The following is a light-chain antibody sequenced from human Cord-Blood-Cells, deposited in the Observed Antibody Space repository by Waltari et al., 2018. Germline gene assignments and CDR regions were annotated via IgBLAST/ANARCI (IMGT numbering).Light chain of an antibody. CDR1: QSVSSSY. V-gene: IGKV3-20*01. Sequence: EIVLTQSPGTLSLSQGERATLSCRASQSVSSSYLAWYQQKPGQAPRLLIYGASSRATGIPDRFSGSGSGTDFTLTISRLEPEDFAVYYCQQYGSSYTFSQGTKLEIK. CDR3: QQYGSSYT. CDR2: GAS. J-gene: IGKJ2*01.